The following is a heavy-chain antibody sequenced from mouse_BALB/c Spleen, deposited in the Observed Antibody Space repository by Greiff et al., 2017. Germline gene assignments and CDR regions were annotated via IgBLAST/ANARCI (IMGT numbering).Heavy chain of an antibody. Sequence: EVMLVESGGGLVQPGGSLKLSCAASGFTFSSYGMSWVRQTPDKRLELVATINSNGGSTYYPDSVKGRFTISRDNAKNTLYLQMSSLKSEDTAMYYCARDGVSWVFAYWGQGTLVTVSA. D-gene: IGHD4-1*01. J-gene: IGHJ3*01. V-gene: IGHV5-6-3*01. CDR2: INSNGGST. CDR3: ARDGVSWVFAY. CDR1: GFTFSSYG.